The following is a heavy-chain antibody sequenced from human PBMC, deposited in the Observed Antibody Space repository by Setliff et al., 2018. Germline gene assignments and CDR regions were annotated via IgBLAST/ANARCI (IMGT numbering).Heavy chain of an antibody. CDR3: ARGGKWELLNADAFDI. Sequence: PGGSLRLSCAASGFTFSSYDMHWVRQATGKGLEWVSAIGTAGDTYYPGSVKGRFTISRXXXKNSLYLXXXXXXXXXXXXXXCARGGKWELLNADAFDIWGQGTMVTVSS. CDR2: IGTAGDT. D-gene: IGHD1-26*01. CDR1: GFTFSSYD. V-gene: IGHV3-13*01. J-gene: IGHJ3*02.